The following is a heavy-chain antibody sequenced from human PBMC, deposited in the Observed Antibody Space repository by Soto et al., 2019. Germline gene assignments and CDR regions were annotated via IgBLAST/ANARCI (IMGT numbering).Heavy chain of an antibody. CDR3: ARAKKGIAAAENWFDP. D-gene: IGHD6-13*01. CDR1: GGSISSGGYY. V-gene: IGHV4-31*03. J-gene: IGHJ5*02. Sequence: QVQLQESGPGLVKPSQTLSLTCTVSGGSISSGGYYWSWIRQHPVKGLEWIGYIYYSGSTYYNPSLKSRVTISVDTSKNQFSLKLSSVTAADTAVYYCARAKKGIAAAENWFDPWGQVTLVTVSA. CDR2: IYYSGST.